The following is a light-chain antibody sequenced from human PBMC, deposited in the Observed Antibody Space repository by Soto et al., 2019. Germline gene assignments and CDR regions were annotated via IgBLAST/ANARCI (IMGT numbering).Light chain of an antibody. CDR1: SNDIGAYIY. J-gene: IGLJ1*01. Sequence: QSALTQPPSASGSPGQSVTISCTGTSNDIGAYIYVSWYQQHPGKAPKLMISEVSRRPSGVPERFSGSKSGNTASLTVSGLQADDEAHYYCSSYAGSNNFVYGTGTKLTVL. CDR2: EVS. CDR3: SSYAGSNNFV. V-gene: IGLV2-8*01.